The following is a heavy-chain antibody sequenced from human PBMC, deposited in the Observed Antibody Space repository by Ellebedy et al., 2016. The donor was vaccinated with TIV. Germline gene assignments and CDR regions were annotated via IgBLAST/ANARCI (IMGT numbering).Heavy chain of an antibody. D-gene: IGHD3-9*01. V-gene: IGHV3-30*18. CDR1: GFTFSSYG. CDR3: AKATENLFYYDILTGLPDY. J-gene: IGHJ4*02. Sequence: GESLKISXAASGFTFSSYGMHWVRQAPGKGLEWVAVISYDGSNKYYADSVKGRFTISRDNSKNTLYLQMNSLRAEDTAVYYCAKATENLFYYDILTGLPDYWGQGTLVTVSS. CDR2: ISYDGSNK.